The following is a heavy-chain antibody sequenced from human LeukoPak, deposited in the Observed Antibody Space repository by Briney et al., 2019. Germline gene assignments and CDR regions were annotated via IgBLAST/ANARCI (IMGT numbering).Heavy chain of an antibody. V-gene: IGHV1-46*01. J-gene: IGHJ6*03. CDR3: ARDGRDNDCSSTSCHQSYYYMDV. Sequence: ASVKVSCKASGYTFTGYYMHWVRQAPGQGLEWMGIINPSGGSTSYAQKFQGRVTMTRDMSTSTVYMELSSLRSEDTAVYYCARDGRDNDCSSTSCHQSYYYMDVWGKGTTVTVSS. CDR1: GYTFTGYY. CDR2: INPSGGST. D-gene: IGHD2-2*01.